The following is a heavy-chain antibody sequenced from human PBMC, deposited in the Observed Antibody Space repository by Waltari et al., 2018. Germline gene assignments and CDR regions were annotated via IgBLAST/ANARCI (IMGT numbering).Heavy chain of an antibody. J-gene: IGHJ6*03. V-gene: IGHV3-33*06. D-gene: IGHD3-3*01. CDR2: IWYDGSNK. Sequence: QVQLVESGGGVVQPGRSLRLSCAASGLTFSSYGMYWVCQAPGKGLAWVAVIWYDGSNKYYADSVKGRFTISRDNSKNTLYLQMNSLRAEDTAVYYCAKEGTIFGVVSRYYYYMDVWGKGTTVTVSS. CDR1: GLTFSSYG. CDR3: AKEGTIFGVVSRYYYYMDV.